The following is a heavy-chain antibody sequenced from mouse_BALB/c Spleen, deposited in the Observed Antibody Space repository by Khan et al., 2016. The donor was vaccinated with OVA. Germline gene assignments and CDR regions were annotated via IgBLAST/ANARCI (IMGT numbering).Heavy chain of an antibody. Sequence: QVQLQQSGPGLVAPSQSLSITCTISGFSLTNYGVHWVRQPPGKGLEWLVVIWSDGSTTYNSALKSRLSISKDNSKSQVFLKMSSLQTDDTAMYYCARQTYEHYYLMDYWGQGTSVTVSS. CDR1: GFSLTNYG. V-gene: IGHV2-6-1*01. D-gene: IGHD1-1*01. CDR2: IWSDGST. J-gene: IGHJ4*01. CDR3: ARQTYEHYYLMDY.